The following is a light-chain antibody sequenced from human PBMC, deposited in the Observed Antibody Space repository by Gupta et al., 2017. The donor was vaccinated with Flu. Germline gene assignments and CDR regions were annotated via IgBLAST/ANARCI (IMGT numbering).Light chain of an antibody. J-gene: IGLJ2*01. Sequence: QSVLTQPPSTSGTPGQRVTFSCSGGNSNIGINYVYWYQQLPGAAPKLIIYKSNQRPSGVPDRLSGSKSGTSASLAISGLRSEDEAEYYCATWDDSLSAVVFGGGTKLTVL. CDR3: ATWDDSLSAVV. CDR2: KSN. V-gene: IGLV1-47*01. CDR1: NSNIGINY.